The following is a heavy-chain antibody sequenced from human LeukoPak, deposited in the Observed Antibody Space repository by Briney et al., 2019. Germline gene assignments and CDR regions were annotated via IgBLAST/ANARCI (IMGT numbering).Heavy chain of an antibody. J-gene: IGHJ6*02. Sequence: GSLRLSCTASGFSFGDHAMTWVRQAPGKGREWVSFIRSEAYGQTTEYAASVKDRFTISRDNSKGIVYLQMNSLKTEDTAKYYCARGPIYLWIYYGMDVWGQGTT. CDR2: IRSEAYGQTT. CDR1: GFSFGDHA. CDR3: ARGPIYLWIYYGMDV. D-gene: IGHD3-9*01. V-gene: IGHV3-49*04.